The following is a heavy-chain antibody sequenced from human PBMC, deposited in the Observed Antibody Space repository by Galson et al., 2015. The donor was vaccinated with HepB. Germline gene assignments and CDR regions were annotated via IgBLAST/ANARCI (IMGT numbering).Heavy chain of an antibody. CDR3: AAWRYGDYEPVLEDY. CDR2: IVVGSGNT. CDR1: GFTFTSSA. J-gene: IGHJ4*02. V-gene: IGHV1-58*01. Sequence: SVKVSCKASGFTFTSSAVQWVRQARGQRLEWIGWIVVGSGNTNYAQKFQERVTITRDMSTSTAYMELSSLRSEDTAVYYCAAWRYGDYEPVLEDYWGQGTLVTVSS. D-gene: IGHD4-17*01.